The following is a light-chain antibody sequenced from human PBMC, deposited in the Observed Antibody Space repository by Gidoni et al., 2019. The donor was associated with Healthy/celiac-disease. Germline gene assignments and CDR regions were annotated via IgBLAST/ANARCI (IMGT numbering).Light chain of an antibody. CDR1: QSVLYSSNNKNY. Sequence: DIVMTQSPDSLAVSLGERATINCKSSQSVLYSSNNKNYLAWYQQKPGQPPKRLIYWASTRESGVPDRFSGSGSGTDFTLTISSLQAEDVAVYYCQQYYSTPPLQTFGQGTKVEIK. V-gene: IGKV4-1*01. J-gene: IGKJ1*01. CDR3: QQYYSTPPLQT. CDR2: WAS.